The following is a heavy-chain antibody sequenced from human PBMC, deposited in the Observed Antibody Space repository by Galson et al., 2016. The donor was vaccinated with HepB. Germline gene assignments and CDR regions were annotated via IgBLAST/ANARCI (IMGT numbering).Heavy chain of an antibody. V-gene: IGHV3-21*01. J-gene: IGHJ5*02. CDR1: GFSFSSYG. CDR3: ARYATDFWGDNCFDP. Sequence: SLRLSCAASGFSFSSYGINWVRQAPGKGLEWVSSISKSGSYIYYADSVKGRFIISRDNAKNSLYLHMSSLRDEDTAVYYCARYATDFWGDNCFDPWGQGTLVTVSS. D-gene: IGHD3-3*01. CDR2: ISKSGSYI.